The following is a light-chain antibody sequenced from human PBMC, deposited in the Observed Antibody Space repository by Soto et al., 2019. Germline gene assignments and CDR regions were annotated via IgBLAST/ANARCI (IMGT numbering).Light chain of an antibody. V-gene: IGKV3-20*01. J-gene: IGKJ5*01. CDR2: GAS. CDR1: QSVSSSY. Sequence: EIVLTQSPGSVSVSPLERATLSFMASQSVSSSYLAWYQQKPGQAPRLLIYGASSRATGIPDRFSGSGSGTDFTLTISRLEPEDFAVYYCQQYGSSPITFGQGTRLEL. CDR3: QQYGSSPIT.